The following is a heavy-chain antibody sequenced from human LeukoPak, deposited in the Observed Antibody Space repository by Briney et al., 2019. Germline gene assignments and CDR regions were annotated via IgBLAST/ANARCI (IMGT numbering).Heavy chain of an antibody. V-gene: IGHV3-53*01. CDR2: IYTGGST. J-gene: IGHJ4*02. CDR3: ARGTVTAPDY. CDR1: GFTVSTTY. D-gene: IGHD4-17*01. Sequence: GGSLRLSCAASGFTVSTTYMTWVRQAPGKGLEWVSVIYTGGSTYYADSVNGRFTISRDISKNTLYLQMNSLRAEDTAVYYCARGTVTAPDYWGQGTLVTVSS.